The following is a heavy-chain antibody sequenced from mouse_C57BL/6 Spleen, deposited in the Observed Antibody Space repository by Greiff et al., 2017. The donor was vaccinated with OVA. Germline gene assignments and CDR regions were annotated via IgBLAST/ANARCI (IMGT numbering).Heavy chain of an antibody. CDR3: ARAGVYSDYFDY. J-gene: IGHJ2*01. CDR2: INYDGSST. V-gene: IGHV5-16*01. CDR1: GFTFSDYY. Sequence: VQLKESEGGLVQPGSSMKLSCTASGFTFSDYYMAWVRQVPEKGLEWVANINYDGSSTYYLDSLKSRFIISRDNAKNILYLQMSSLKSEDTATYYCARAGVYSDYFDYWGQGTTLTVSS. D-gene: IGHD1-3*01.